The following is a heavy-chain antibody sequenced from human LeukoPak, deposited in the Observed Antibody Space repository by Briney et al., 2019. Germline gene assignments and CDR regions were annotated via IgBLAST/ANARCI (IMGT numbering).Heavy chain of an antibody. D-gene: IGHD3-9*01. CDR2: INPNSGDT. CDR3: ARGGVLRYFDWLLDDAFDI. CDR1: GYTLTAYY. J-gene: IGHJ3*02. Sequence: ASVKVSCKASGYTLTAYYMQWVRQAPGQGLEWMGWINPNSGDTNYAQKFQGRVTMTRDTSISTAYMELSRLRSDDTAVYYCARGGVLRYFDWLLDDAFDIWGQGTMVTVSS. V-gene: IGHV1-2*02.